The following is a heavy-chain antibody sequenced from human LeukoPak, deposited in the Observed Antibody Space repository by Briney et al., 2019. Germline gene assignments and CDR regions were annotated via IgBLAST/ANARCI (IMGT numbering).Heavy chain of an antibody. CDR3: ARHDYYERRAHAFNV. D-gene: IGHD3-22*01. CDR2: IYYGGAT. CDR1: GGSISSSNYY. V-gene: IGHV4-39*01. Sequence: SETLSLTCTVSGGSISSSNYYWGWIRQPPGKEPEWIGSIYYGGATYYNPSLESRVTISVDTSKNQFSLKLSSVTAADTAVCYCARHDYYERRAHAFNVWGQGTMVTVSS. J-gene: IGHJ3*01.